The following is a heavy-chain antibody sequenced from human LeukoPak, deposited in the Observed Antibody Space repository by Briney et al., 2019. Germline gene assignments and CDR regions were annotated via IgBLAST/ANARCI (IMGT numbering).Heavy chain of an antibody. D-gene: IGHD3-9*01. Sequence: PGGSLRLSCAASGFTFSSYGMHWVRQAPGKGLEWVAVIWYDGSDKCYADSVKGRFTISRDNSKNTLYLQMNSLRAEDTAVYYCARVGILTGYPIDYWGQGTLVTVSS. V-gene: IGHV3-33*01. CDR3: ARVGILTGYPIDY. CDR1: GFTFSSYG. CDR2: IWYDGSDK. J-gene: IGHJ4*02.